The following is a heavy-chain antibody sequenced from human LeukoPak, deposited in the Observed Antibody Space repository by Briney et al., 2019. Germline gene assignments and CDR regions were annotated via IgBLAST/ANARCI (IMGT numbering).Heavy chain of an antibody. CDR3: AKNRATGYSSSWYSYYFDY. J-gene: IGHJ4*02. Sequence: GGSLRLSCAASGFTFSRYGMHWVRQAPGKGLEWVAFIRYDGSNKYYADSVKGRFTISRDNSKNTLYLQMNSLRAEDTAVYYCAKNRATGYSSSWYSYYFDYWGQGTLVTVSS. D-gene: IGHD6-13*01. CDR2: IRYDGSNK. CDR1: GFTFSRYG. V-gene: IGHV3-30*02.